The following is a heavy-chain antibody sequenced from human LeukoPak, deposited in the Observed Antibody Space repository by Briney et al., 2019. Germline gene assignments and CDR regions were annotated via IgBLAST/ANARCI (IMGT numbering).Heavy chain of an antibody. CDR3: ARRPGGYDSFDS. J-gene: IGHJ4*02. CDR2: MNPNSGNT. Sequence: GSSVKVSCKASGYTFTSYDINWVRQAAGQGLEWMGWMNPNSGNTDYAQKFQGRVTMTRDTSISTAYTELSSLRSEDTAVYYCARRPGGYDSFDSWGQGTLVTVSS. D-gene: IGHD5-12*01. V-gene: IGHV1-8*01. CDR1: GYTFTSYD.